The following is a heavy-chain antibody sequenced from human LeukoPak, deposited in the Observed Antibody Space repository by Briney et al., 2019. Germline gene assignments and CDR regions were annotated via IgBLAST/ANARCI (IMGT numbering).Heavy chain of an antibody. Sequence: VASVTVSFKASGYTFTIYGISWVRQAPGQGLEWMGWISAYNGNTNYSQKLQGRGTMTTDTSTSTAYMELRSLRSDDTAVYYCARLGYCSSTSCYMWGANYYYYGMDGWGQGTTVTVS. CDR3: ARLGYCSSTSCYMWGANYYYYGMDG. V-gene: IGHV1-18*01. J-gene: IGHJ6*02. D-gene: IGHD2-2*02. CDR2: ISAYNGNT. CDR1: GYTFTIYG.